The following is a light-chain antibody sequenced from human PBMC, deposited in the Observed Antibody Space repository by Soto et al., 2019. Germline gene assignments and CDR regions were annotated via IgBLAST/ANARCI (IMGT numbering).Light chain of an antibody. Sequence: EIVMTQSPGTLSVSPGERATLSCRASQSVSSNLAWYQQKPGQAPRLLIYGAYTRATGIPARFSGSGSGTEFTLTISSLQSEDFAVYYCQQYNNWPPWTCGQGTKVEIK. CDR3: QQYNNWPPWT. J-gene: IGKJ1*01. V-gene: IGKV3-15*01. CDR1: QSVSSN. CDR2: GAY.